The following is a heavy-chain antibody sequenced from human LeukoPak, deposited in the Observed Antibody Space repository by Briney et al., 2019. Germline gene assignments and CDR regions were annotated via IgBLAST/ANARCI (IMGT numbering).Heavy chain of an antibody. Sequence: SETLSLTCTVSGGSISSGDYYWSWIRQPPGKGLEWIAYMYYSGSTYYNPSLKSRVTMSADTSKDQLSLKLSSVTAADTAVYYCARPYYYDSRIDPWGQGILVTVSS. CDR3: ARPYYYDSRIDP. D-gene: IGHD3-22*01. CDR1: GGSISSGDYY. CDR2: MYYSGST. V-gene: IGHV4-30-4*01. J-gene: IGHJ5*02.